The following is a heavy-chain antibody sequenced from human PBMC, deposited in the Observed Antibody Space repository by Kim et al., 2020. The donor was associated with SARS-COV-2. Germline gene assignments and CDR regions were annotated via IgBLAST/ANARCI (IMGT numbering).Heavy chain of an antibody. V-gene: IGHV3-23*01. D-gene: IGHD6-19*01. CDR1: GFNFSSYA. Sequence: GGSLRLSCGASGFNFSSYAMSWVRQAPGKGLEWVSGSSASGGSTYYADSVKGRFTIPRDNSKNTLYLQMNSLRAEDTAVYYCAKKGDSSGWYGAFDYWG. CDR2: SSASGGST. CDR3: AKKGDSSGWYGAFDY. J-gene: IGHJ4*01.